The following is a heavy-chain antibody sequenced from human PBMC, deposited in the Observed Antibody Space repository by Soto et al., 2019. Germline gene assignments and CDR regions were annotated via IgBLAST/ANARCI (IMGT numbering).Heavy chain of an antibody. CDR1: GFTFSNAW. Sequence: GGSLRLSCAASGFTFSNAWMSWVRQAPGKGLEWVGRIKSKTDGGTTDYAAPVKGRFTISTDDSKNTLYLQMNSLKTEDTALSSSSSDRMRRVRFFESFDYWGQGTLVTVSS. J-gene: IGHJ4*02. CDR2: IKSKTDGGTT. D-gene: IGHD3-3*01. CDR3: SSDRMRRVRFFESFDY. V-gene: IGHV3-15*01.